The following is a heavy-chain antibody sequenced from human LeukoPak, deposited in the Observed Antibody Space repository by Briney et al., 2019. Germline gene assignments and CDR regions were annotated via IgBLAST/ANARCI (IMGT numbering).Heavy chain of an antibody. J-gene: IGHJ4*02. Sequence: GRSLSLSCAASGFTFYDYAIHWVRPAPGQGLEGVSGISWNSGSIGYADSVKGRFTISRDNAKNSLYLQMNSLRAEDTALYYCAKELGTRSFLRFLEWLPHFDYWGQGTLVTVSS. CDR2: ISWNSGSI. D-gene: IGHD3-3*01. V-gene: IGHV3-9*01. CDR1: GFTFYDYA. CDR3: AKELGTRSFLRFLEWLPHFDY.